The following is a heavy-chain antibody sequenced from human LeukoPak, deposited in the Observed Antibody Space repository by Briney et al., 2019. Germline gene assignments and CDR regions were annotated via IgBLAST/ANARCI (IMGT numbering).Heavy chain of an antibody. CDR1: GGSISSHY. Sequence: SETLSLTCTVSGGSISSHYWSWIRHPPGKGLEWLGYFYYSGNPNYHRSLKSRVTISVDTSKNQLSVKLSSVTAADTAVYYCARVVPHWFDPWGQGTLVTVSS. D-gene: IGHD2-2*01. V-gene: IGHV4-59*11. CDR2: FYYSGNP. CDR3: ARVVPHWFDP. J-gene: IGHJ5*02.